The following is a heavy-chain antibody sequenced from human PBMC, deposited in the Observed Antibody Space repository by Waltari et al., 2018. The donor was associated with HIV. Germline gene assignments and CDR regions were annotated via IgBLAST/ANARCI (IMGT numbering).Heavy chain of an antibody. D-gene: IGHD2-15*01. CDR3: ARDPGSHHGMDV. Sequence: EVHLVESGVALVQPGGSLRLSCAASEFPVSGSYMNWVRQAPGKGLEWVSILYSDGGTNYAESVQGRFAISRDNSKNTVYLHMSSLRAEDTAVYYCARDPGSHHGMDVWGQGTTVTVSS. CDR2: LYSDGGT. J-gene: IGHJ6*02. CDR1: EFPVSGSY. V-gene: IGHV3-66*01.